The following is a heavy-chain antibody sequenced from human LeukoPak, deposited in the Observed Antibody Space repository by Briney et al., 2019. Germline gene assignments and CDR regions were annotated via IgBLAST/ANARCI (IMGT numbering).Heavy chain of an antibody. V-gene: IGHV1-2*02. CDR1: GYTFTGHY. CDR3: ARVGSPGIATWVY. Sequence: ASVKVSCKDSGYTFTGHYLHWVRLAPGQGLEWMGWINANSGGTDYPQKFQGRVTMTRDTSINTAYMELSRLRSDDTAVYYCARVGSPGIATWVYWGQGTLVTVSS. CDR2: INANSGGT. J-gene: IGHJ4*02. D-gene: IGHD6-13*01.